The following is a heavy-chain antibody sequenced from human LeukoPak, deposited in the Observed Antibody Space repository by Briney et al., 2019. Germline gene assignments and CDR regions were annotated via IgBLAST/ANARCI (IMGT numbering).Heavy chain of an antibody. Sequence: SVKVSCKASGYTFTSYGISWVRQAPGQGLEWMGRIIPILGIANYAQKFQGRVTITADKSTSTAYMELSSLRSEDTAVYYCARGITGTTWYNWFDPWGQGTLVTVSS. D-gene: IGHD1-7*01. J-gene: IGHJ5*02. V-gene: IGHV1-69*04. CDR1: GYTFTSYG. CDR2: IIPILGIA. CDR3: ARGITGTTWYNWFDP.